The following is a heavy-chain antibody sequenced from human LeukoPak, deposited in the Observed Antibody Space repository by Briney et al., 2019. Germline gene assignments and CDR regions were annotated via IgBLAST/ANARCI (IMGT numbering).Heavy chain of an antibody. Sequence: PSETLSLTCAVSGASISGSGYYLGWIRQPPGKGLEWIGNIYYTGSTYYNASLQSRVTISIDMSKNQFSLKLSSVTAADTAVYYCARDGRFPPEVLPRYFDYWGQGTLVTVSS. J-gene: IGHJ4*02. V-gene: IGHV4-39*07. CDR3: ARDGRFPPEVLPRYFDY. CDR2: IYYTGST. CDR1: GASISGSGYY. D-gene: IGHD1-26*01.